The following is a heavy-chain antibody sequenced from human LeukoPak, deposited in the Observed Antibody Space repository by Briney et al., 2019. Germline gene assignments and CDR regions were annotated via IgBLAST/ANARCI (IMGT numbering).Heavy chain of an antibody. V-gene: IGHV3-66*01. CDR1: GFTFSSNY. CDR3: ARVASRAFDF. CDR2: IYTGATT. Sequence: GGSLRLSCAASGFTFSSNYMSWVRQAPGKGLEWVSIIYTGATTYYAASVKGRFTLSRDNSKNTLYLQMNSLRAEDTATYYCARVASRAFDFWGQGTLVTVSS. J-gene: IGHJ4*02.